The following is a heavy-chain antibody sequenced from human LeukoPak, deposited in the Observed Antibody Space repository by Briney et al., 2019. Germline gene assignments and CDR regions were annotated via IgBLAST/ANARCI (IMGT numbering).Heavy chain of an antibody. J-gene: IGHJ4*02. D-gene: IGHD1-26*01. CDR3: AKDMGHSGSYPIDY. CDR2: ISWNSGSI. V-gene: IGHV3-9*01. CDR1: GITLSNYG. Sequence: SLRLSCAVSGITLSNYGMSWVRQAPGKGLEWVAGISWNSGSIGYADSVKGRFTISRDNAKNSLYLQMNSLRAEDTALYYCAKDMGHSGSYPIDYWGQGTLVTVSS.